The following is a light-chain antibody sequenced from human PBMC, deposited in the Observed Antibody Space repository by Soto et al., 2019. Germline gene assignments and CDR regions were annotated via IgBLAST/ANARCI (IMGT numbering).Light chain of an antibody. V-gene: IGKV3-15*01. CDR3: QQYSRWPLT. J-gene: IGKJ4*01. CDR1: QSVSSN. Sequence: EIVMTQSPATLSVSPGERATLSCRASQSVSSNLAWYQQKPGQAPSLLIYGASTRATGTPARFSGRGSGTEFTRTISSLQSEDFAVYYCQQYSRWPLTVGGGTKVEIK. CDR2: GAS.